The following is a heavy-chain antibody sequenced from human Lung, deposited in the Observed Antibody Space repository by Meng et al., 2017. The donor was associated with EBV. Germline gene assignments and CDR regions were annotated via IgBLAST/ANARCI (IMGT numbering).Heavy chain of an antibody. CDR2: INEDGATT. Sequence: VEPGGRCVELGGFLQPSCAASEFPFSNYWMHWVRQAPGEGLVWVSRINEDGATTNYADSVKGRFTISRDNARNTLYLQMNSLRVEDTAVYYCSRDLAGSDDYWGQGTLVTVSS. CDR1: EFPFSNYW. CDR3: SRDLAGSDDY. J-gene: IGHJ4*02. V-gene: IGHV3-74*01. D-gene: IGHD1-14*01.